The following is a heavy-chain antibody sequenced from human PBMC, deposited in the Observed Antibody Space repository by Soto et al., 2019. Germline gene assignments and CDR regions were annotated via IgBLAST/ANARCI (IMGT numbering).Heavy chain of an antibody. CDR3: ARGRRYSSGLFDY. D-gene: IGHD6-19*01. CDR2: IYYSGST. Sequence: SETLSLTCTVSGGSISSYYWSWIRQPPGKGLEWIGYIYYSGSTNYNPSLKSRVTISVDTSKNQFSLKLSSVTAADTAVYYCARGRRYSSGLFDYWGQGTLVTVSS. V-gene: IGHV4-59*01. J-gene: IGHJ4*02. CDR1: GGSISSYY.